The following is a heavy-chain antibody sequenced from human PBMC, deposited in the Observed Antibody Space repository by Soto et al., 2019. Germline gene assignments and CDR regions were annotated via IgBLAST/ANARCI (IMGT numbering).Heavy chain of an antibody. CDR1: GYTFNRHG. CDR3: VRARIVGAREIDF. V-gene: IGHV1-18*04. D-gene: IGHD1-26*01. Sequence: QVHLVQSGGEVKKPGASVKVSCKASGYTFNRHGITWVRQAPGQGLEWMGWISGYNGDINYGQKFQGRVTLSSDTLTSTEYLELKTLRFDDTAVYYCVRARIVGAREIDFWGQGTLVTVSS. CDR2: ISGYNGDI. J-gene: IGHJ4*02.